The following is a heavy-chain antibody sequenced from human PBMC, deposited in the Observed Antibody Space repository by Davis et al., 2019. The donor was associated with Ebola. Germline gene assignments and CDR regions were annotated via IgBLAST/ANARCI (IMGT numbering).Heavy chain of an antibody. CDR1: GFTFSSYW. D-gene: IGHD5-24*01. Sequence: GGSLRLSCAASGFTFSSYWMSWVRQAPGKGLEWVSTIGPSDDTTYYADSVKGRFTISRDNSKNTLYLQMNSLRAEDTAIYYCAKDQQWVATINYWGQGTLVTVSS. CDR2: IGPSDDTT. V-gene: IGHV3-23*01. CDR3: AKDQQWVATINY. J-gene: IGHJ4*02.